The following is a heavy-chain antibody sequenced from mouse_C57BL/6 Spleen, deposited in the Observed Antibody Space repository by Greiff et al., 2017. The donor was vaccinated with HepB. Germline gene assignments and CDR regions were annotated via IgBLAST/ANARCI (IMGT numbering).Heavy chain of an antibody. D-gene: IGHD1-1*01. CDR2: IDPSDSYT. CDR3: ARNPDYYGSIYSWFAY. J-gene: IGHJ3*01. CDR1: GYTFTSYW. V-gene: IGHV1-50*01. Sequence: QVHVKQPVAELVKPGASVKLSCKASGYTFTSYWMQWVKQRPGQGLEWIGEIDPSDSYTNYNQKFKGKATLTVDTSSSTAYMQLSSLTSEDSAVYYCARNPDYYGSIYSWFAYWGQGTLVTVSA.